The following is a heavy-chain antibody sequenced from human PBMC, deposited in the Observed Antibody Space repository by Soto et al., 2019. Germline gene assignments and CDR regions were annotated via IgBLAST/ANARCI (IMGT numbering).Heavy chain of an antibody. CDR2: INPNSGDT. CDR3: AKGGAIVAAGTRVYLYNAMDV. Sequence: GASVKVSCKASGYTFTGYYVHWVRQAPGQGLEWMGWINPNSGDTYLAQRFQGRVTMNRDTSIGTAYMERRGLTSDDTAEYYCAKGGAIVAAGTRVYLYNAMDVWGQGTTVTVSS. V-gene: IGHV1-2*02. CDR1: GYTFTGYY. J-gene: IGHJ6*02. D-gene: IGHD1-26*01.